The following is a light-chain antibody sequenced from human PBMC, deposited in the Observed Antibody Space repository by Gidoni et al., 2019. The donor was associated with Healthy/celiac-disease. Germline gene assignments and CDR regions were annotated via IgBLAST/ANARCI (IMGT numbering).Light chain of an antibody. CDR3: QQYGSSPIT. CDR2: GAS. J-gene: IGKJ5*01. CDR1: QRVSSSY. V-gene: IGKV3-20*01. Sequence: IVLTPPPGTLSLSLGERATLSCRAGQRVSSSYLAWYQQKPGQAPRLLIYGASSWAAGIPDRFSGSGSGTDFTLTISRLEPEDFAVYYCQQYGSSPITFXXXTRLEIK.